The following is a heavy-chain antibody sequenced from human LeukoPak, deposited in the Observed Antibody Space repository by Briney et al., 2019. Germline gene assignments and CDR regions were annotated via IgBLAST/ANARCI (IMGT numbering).Heavy chain of an antibody. CDR1: GYTFTSYY. CDR3: AKDRWGAVASFDY. V-gene: IGHV3-30*02. Sequence: SCKASGYTFTSYYMHWVRQAPGKGLEWVSVIRYDGNNKYYADSVKGRFTISRDNSKNTLYLQMNSLESEDTAVYYCAKDRWGAVASFDYWGQGTLVTVSS. D-gene: IGHD6-19*01. CDR2: IRYDGNNK. J-gene: IGHJ4*02.